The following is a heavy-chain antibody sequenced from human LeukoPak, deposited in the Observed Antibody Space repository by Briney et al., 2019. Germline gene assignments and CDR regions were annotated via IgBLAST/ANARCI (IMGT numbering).Heavy chain of an antibody. CDR3: ARVSGGGYDSRGLRY. CDR1: GGSISSYY. Sequence: SETLSLTCTVSGGSISSYYWSWIRQPPGKGLEWIGYIYYSGSTNYNPSLKSRVTISVDTSKNQFSLKLSSVTAADTAVYYCARVSGGGYDSRGLRYWGQGTLVTVSS. CDR2: IYYSGST. V-gene: IGHV4-59*01. D-gene: IGHD5-12*01. J-gene: IGHJ4*02.